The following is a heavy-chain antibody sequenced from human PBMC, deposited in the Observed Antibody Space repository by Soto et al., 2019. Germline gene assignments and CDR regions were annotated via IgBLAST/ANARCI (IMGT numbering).Heavy chain of an antibody. Sequence: QLQLQESGPGLVKPSETLSLTCTVSGGSISSSSYYWGWIRQPPGKGLEWIGSIYYSGSTYYNPSLKSRVTISVDTSKNQFSLKLSSVTAADTAVYYCARPNYGSGKGWFDPWGQGTLVTVSS. CDR1: GGSISSSSYY. V-gene: IGHV4-39*01. D-gene: IGHD3-10*01. CDR3: ARPNYGSGKGWFDP. J-gene: IGHJ5*02. CDR2: IYYSGST.